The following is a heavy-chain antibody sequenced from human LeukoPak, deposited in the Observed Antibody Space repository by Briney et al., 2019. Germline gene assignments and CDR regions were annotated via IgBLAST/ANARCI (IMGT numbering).Heavy chain of an antibody. CDR3: ARSMYGEGRRIIDFDY. V-gene: IGHV3-72*01. Sequence: GGSLRLSCAASGFTFRDHYIDWVRQAPGKGLEWAARTRNKVNSYTTAYAASVTGRFTVSRDDSSNSVYLQMNSLKIEDTAVYYCARSMYGEGRRIIDFDYWGQGSLLTVSS. CDR2: TRNKVNSYTT. D-gene: IGHD4/OR15-4a*01. CDR1: GFTFRDHY. J-gene: IGHJ4*02.